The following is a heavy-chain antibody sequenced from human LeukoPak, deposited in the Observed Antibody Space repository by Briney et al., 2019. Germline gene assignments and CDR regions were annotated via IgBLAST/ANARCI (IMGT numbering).Heavy chain of an antibody. CDR2: FSPNSGSA. CDR3: ARGLGSGSYYGS. J-gene: IGHJ5*02. V-gene: IGHV1-46*01. D-gene: IGHD3-10*01. CDR1: GYTFISYY. Sequence: GASVKVSCKASGYTFISYYMHWVRQVPGQGLDWMGIFSPNSGSATYAQKFQGRLTMTRDTSTSTVYMELNSLTYDDTAVYYCARGLGSGSYYGSWGQGTLVTVSS.